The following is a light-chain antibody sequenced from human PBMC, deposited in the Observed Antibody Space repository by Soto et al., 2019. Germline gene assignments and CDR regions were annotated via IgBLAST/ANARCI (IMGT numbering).Light chain of an antibody. J-gene: IGLJ2*01. V-gene: IGLV2-23*01. CDR1: SSDVGSYNL. CDR3: CSYAGSSTLV. CDR2: EGS. Sequence: QYALTQPASVSGSPGQSITISCTGTSSDVGSYNLVSWYQQHPGKAPKLMIYEGSKRPSGVSNRFSGSKSGNTASLTISGIQAEDEADYYCCSYAGSSTLVFGGGTKVTVL.